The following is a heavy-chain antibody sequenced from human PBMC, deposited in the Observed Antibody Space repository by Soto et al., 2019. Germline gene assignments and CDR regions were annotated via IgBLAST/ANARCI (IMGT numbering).Heavy chain of an antibody. Sequence: QVQLVQSGAEVKKPGSSVKVSCKASGGTFSSYTISWVRQAPGQGLEWMGRIIPILGIANYAQKFQGRVTITADKSTSTAYMELSSLSSEDTAVYYCAVLLRFGELSFWGQGTLVTVSS. CDR2: IIPILGIA. J-gene: IGHJ4*02. D-gene: IGHD3-10*01. CDR3: AVLLRFGELSF. CDR1: GGTFSSYT. V-gene: IGHV1-69*02.